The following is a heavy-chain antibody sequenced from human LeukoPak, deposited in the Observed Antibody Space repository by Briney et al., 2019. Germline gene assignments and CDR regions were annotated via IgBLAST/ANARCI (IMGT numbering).Heavy chain of an antibody. V-gene: IGHV4-4*02. CDR1: RGSMTSTYW. CDR3: SRENGAFSPFGY. Sequence: SETLSLTCGVCRGSMTSTYWRGWVRQPPGQGLEWIGEVSLSGLTNYNPSLSSRVIMALATSKNHLSLHLTSVTAAHTAVYYCSRENGAFSPFGYWGQGYLVTVLS. D-gene: IGHD2-8*01. CDR2: VSLSGLT. J-gene: IGHJ4*02.